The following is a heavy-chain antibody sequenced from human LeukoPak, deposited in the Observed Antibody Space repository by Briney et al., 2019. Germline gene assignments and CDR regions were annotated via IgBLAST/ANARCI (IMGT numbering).Heavy chain of an antibody. J-gene: IGHJ5*02. CDR3: ARRSDWFDP. CDR1: GGSISSYY. CDR2: IYYSGDT. V-gene: IGHV4-59*08. Sequence: PSETLSLTCAVSGGSISSYYWSWIRQPPGKGLEWIGYIYYSGDTNYNPSLKSRVTISIDTSKKQFSLKLSSVTAADTAVYYCARRSDWFDPWGQGTLVTVSS.